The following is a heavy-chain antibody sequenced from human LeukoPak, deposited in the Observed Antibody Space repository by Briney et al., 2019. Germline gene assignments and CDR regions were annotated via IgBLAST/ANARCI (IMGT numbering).Heavy chain of an antibody. V-gene: IGHV3-49*04. J-gene: IGHJ2*01. D-gene: IGHD5-24*01. CDR1: GFPIREYA. CDR2: IRSKSYRETT. CDR3: TRDRRDGYNDGHFDL. Sequence: GGSLRLSCTASGFPIREYAMTWVRQAPGKGLEWLGFIRSKSYRETTQYAASVKGRFTISRDDSKSVTYLQMNSLKTEDTAVYFCTRDRRDGYNDGHFDLWGRGTLVTVSS.